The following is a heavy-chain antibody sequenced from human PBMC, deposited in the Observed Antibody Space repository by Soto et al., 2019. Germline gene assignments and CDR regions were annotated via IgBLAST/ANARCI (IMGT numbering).Heavy chain of an antibody. J-gene: IGHJ6*02. Sequence: GASVKVSCKASGYTFTSYSISWVRQAPGQGLEWMGWISAYNGNTSYAQKLQGRVTMTTDTSTSTAYMELRSLRSDDTAVYYCARDRLRYFDWLGGYYYYYGMDVWGQGTTVTVSS. D-gene: IGHD3-9*01. CDR2: ISAYNGNT. CDR1: GYTFTSYS. V-gene: IGHV1-18*01. CDR3: ARDRLRYFDWLGGYYYYYGMDV.